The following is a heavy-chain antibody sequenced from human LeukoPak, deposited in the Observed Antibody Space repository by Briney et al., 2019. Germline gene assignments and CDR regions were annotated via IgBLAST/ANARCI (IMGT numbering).Heavy chain of an antibody. CDR3: ARSVRGVNNWFDP. J-gene: IGHJ5*02. CDR2: IYPGDSDT. CDR1: GSIFTSYW. D-gene: IGHD3-10*01. Sequence: GASLQISGKGSGSIFTSYWIGWVRPLPGKGLEGMGIIYPGDSDTRYSPSFQGQVTISADKSISTPCLQWSSLKASDTAMYYCARSVRGVNNWFDPWGQGTLVTVSS. V-gene: IGHV5-51*01.